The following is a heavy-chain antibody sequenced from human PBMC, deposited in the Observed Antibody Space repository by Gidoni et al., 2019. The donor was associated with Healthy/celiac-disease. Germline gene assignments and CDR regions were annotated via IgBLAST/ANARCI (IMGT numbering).Heavy chain of an antibody. D-gene: IGHD3-3*01. CDR3: AKDPGLLRFLEDRGFDP. CDR2: ISGSGGST. V-gene: IGHV3-23*01. CDR1: GFPFSCYA. J-gene: IGHJ5*02. Sequence: EVQLLESGGGLVQPGGSLRLACAASGFPFSCYAMSWCRQAPGKGVEWVAAISGSGGSTYYADSVKGRFTISRDNSKNTLYLQMNSLRAEDTAVYYCAKDPGLLRFLEDRGFDPWGQGTLVTVSS.